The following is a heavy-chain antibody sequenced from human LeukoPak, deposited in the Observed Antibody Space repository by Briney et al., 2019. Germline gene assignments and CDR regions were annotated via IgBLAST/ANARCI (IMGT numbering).Heavy chain of an antibody. CDR3: ASDHSGSYSY. CDR2: IGSSGSTK. V-gene: IGHV3-48*03. CDR1: GFTFSSYE. Sequence: GGSLRLSRAASGFTFSSYEMNWVRQAPGKGLEWVSYIGSSGSTKYYADSVKGRFTVSRDNAKNSLYLQMNSLRAEDTAVYYCASDHSGSYSYWGQGTLVTVSS. J-gene: IGHJ4*02. D-gene: IGHD1-26*01.